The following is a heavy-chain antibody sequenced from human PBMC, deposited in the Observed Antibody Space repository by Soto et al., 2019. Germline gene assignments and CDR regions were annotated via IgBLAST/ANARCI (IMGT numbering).Heavy chain of an antibody. CDR1: GGSINDFY. Sequence: SETLSLTCTVSGGSINDFYWSWIRQPPGKGLEWIGYIYYSGSTDYNPSLKGRVTISVDTSKNQFSLRLLSVTDADTAVYFCARGQRFSDWFDPWGQGTLVTVSS. CDR2: IYYSGST. J-gene: IGHJ5*02. CDR3: ARGQRFSDWFDP. V-gene: IGHV4-59*12. D-gene: IGHD3-3*01.